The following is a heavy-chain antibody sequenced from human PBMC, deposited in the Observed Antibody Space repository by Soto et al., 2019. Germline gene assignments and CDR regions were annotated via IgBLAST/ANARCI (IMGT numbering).Heavy chain of an antibody. D-gene: IGHD6-6*01. Sequence: PWGSLRLSCAASGFTFDDYAMHWVRQAPGKGLEWVSLISWYGGSTYYADSVKGRFTISRDNSKNYLYLQMNSLRAEDAALYYCAKERSASSLYYSEYWGQGNMVSVSS. CDR2: ISWYGGST. CDR3: AKERSASSLYYSEY. CDR1: GFTFDDYA. J-gene: IGHJ4*02. V-gene: IGHV3-43D*04.